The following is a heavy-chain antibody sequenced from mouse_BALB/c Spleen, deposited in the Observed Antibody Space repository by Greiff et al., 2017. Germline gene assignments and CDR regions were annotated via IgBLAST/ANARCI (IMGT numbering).Heavy chain of an antibody. CDR1: GYSFTSYW. Sequence: EVQGVESGTVLARPGASVKMSCKASGYSFTSYWMHWVKQRPGQGLEWIGAIYPGNSDTSYNQKFKGKAKLNAVTSASTAYMELSSLTNEDSAVYYCTRGGDYDGFDYWGQGTTLTVSS. CDR2: IYPGNSDT. V-gene: IGHV1-5*01. D-gene: IGHD2-4*01. CDR3: TRGGDYDGFDY. J-gene: IGHJ2*01.